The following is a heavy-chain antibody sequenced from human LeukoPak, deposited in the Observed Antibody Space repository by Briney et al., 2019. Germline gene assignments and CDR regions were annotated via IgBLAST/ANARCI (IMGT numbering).Heavy chain of an antibody. CDR2: MNPNSGNT. CDR3: AARRAGTCNLCFVY. Sequence: ASLKVSCKASGYTFTSYDINWVRQATGQGLEWMGWMNPNSGNTGYAQKIQGRVTMTRNTSISTAYMELSSVRSEDTAVYYCAARRAGTCNLCFVYWGQGTLVTVSS. J-gene: IGHJ4*02. V-gene: IGHV1-8*01. D-gene: IGHD6-13*01. CDR1: GYTFTSYD.